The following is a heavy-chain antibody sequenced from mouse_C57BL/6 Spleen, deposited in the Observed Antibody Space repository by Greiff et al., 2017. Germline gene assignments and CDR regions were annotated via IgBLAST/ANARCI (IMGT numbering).Heavy chain of an antibody. CDR1: GYTFTSYW. CDR3: ARRRQGDYYAMDY. Sequence: VQLQQPGAELVRPGTSVKLSCKASGYTFTSYWMHWVKQRPGQGLEWIGVIDPSDSYTNYNQKFKGKATLTVDTSSSTAYMQLSSLTSEDSAVYYCARRRQGDYYAMDYWGQGTSVTVSS. CDR2: IDPSDSYT. J-gene: IGHJ4*01. V-gene: IGHV1-59*01. D-gene: IGHD3-2*01.